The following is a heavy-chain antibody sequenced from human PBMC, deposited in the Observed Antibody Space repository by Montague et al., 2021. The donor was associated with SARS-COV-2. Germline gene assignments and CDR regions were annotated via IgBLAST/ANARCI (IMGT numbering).Heavy chain of an antibody. D-gene: IGHD6-13*01. CDR2: IYWDDDK. J-gene: IGHJ4*02. CDR3: AHRDSGRIAAAGFDY. Sequence: PALVKPTQTPTLTCTFSGFSLSTSGVGVGWIRQPPGKALEWLALIYWDDDKRYSPSLKSRLTITKGASKNQVVLTMTNMDPADTATYYCAHRDSGRIAAAGFDYWGQGTLVTVSS. V-gene: IGHV2-5*02. CDR1: GFSLSTSGVG.